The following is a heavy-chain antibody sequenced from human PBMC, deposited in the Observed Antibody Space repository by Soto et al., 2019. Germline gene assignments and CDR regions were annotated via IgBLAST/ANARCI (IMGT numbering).Heavy chain of an antibody. J-gene: IGHJ6*03. Sequence: QVQLQQWGAGLLKPSETLSLTCAVYGGSFSGYYWSWIHQPPGKGLEWIGEINHSGSTNYNPSLKSRVTISVDTSKNRFSLKLSSVTAADTAVYYCAREGGGYSSSYYYYYMDVWGKGTTVTVSS. CDR1: GGSFSGYY. V-gene: IGHV4-34*01. D-gene: IGHD6-6*01. CDR3: AREGGGYSSSYYYYYMDV. CDR2: INHSGST.